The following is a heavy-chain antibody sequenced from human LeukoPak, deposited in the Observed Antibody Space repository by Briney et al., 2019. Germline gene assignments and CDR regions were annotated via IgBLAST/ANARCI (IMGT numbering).Heavy chain of an antibody. CDR2: ISYDGSNK. CDR1: GFTFSSYG. V-gene: IGHV3-30*18. CDR3: AKVGDTAMVDY. D-gene: IGHD5-18*01. Sequence: QSGGSLRLSCAASGFTFSSYGMHWVRQAPGKGLEWVAVISYDGSNKYYADSVKGRFTISRDNSKNTLYLQMNSLRAEDTAVYYCAKVGDTAMVDYWGQGTLVTVSS. J-gene: IGHJ4*02.